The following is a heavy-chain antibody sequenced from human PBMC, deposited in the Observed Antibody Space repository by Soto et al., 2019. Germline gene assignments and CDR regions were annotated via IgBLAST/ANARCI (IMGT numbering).Heavy chain of an antibody. Sequence: ASGKVSCKASGYTFTSYGISWVRQAPGQGLGWMGWISAYNGNTNYAQKLQGRVTMPTDTSTSTAYMELRSLRSDDTAVYYCARQVITFGRVIVTYYFHYWGQGTPFTVPS. CDR1: GYTFTSYG. D-gene: IGHD3-16*02. CDR2: ISAYNGNT. J-gene: IGHJ4*02. CDR3: ARQVITFGRVIVTYYFHY. V-gene: IGHV1-18*04.